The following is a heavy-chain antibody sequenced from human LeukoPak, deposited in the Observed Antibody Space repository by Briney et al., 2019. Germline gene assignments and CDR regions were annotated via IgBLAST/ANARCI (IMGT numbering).Heavy chain of an antibody. V-gene: IGHV4-59*01. D-gene: IGHD1-26*01. CDR1: GGSISSYY. CDR2: IYYSGST. J-gene: IGHJ4*02. Sequence: SETLSLTCTVSGGSISSYYWSWIRQPPGKGLEWIGYIYYSGSTNYNPSLKSRVTISVDTSKNQFSLKLSSVTAADTAVYYCASGIVEAYTFDYWGQGTLVTVSS. CDR3: ASGIVEAYTFDY.